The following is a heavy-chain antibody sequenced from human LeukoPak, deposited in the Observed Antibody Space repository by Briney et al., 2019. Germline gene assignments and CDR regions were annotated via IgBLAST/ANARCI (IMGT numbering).Heavy chain of an antibody. CDR2: INPNSGGT. D-gene: IGHD3-22*01. Sequence: ASVKVSCEASGYTLTDYYMHWVRQAPGQGLEWMGRINPNSGGTNYAQKCQGRVTMTRDTSISTVYMELSRLRSDDTAVYYCARVGYYESSGYYEYWGQGTLVTVSS. CDR3: ARVGYYESSGYYEY. CDR1: GYTLTDYY. V-gene: IGHV1-2*06. J-gene: IGHJ4*02.